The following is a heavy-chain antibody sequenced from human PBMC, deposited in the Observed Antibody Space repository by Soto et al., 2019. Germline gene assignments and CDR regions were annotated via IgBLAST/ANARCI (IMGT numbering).Heavy chain of an antibody. CDR2: IYSGDNT. CDR1: GFTVSSNY. V-gene: IGHV3-53*01. J-gene: IGHJ4*02. D-gene: IGHD3-9*01. CDR3: AKGSQYDILTAYHAFDS. Sequence: PGGSLRLSCAASGFTVSSNYMSWVRQAPGKGLEWVSLIYSGDNTYYADSVKGRFTISRDNSKNTPHLEMNRLRADDTAVYYCAKGSQYDILTAYHAFDSWGQGTLVTVSS.